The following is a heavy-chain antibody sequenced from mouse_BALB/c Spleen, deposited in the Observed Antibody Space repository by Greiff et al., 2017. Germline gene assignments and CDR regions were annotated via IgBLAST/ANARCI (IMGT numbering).Heavy chain of an antibody. D-gene: IGHD1-2*01. CDR1: GYTFTDYE. J-gene: IGHJ1*01. V-gene: IGHV1-15*01. CDR2: IDPETGGT. CDR3: TRRLLRLRYFDV. Sequence: QVQLKESGAELVRPGASVTLSCKASGYTFTDYEMHWVKQTPVHGLEWIGAIDPETGGTAYNQKFKGKATLTADKSSSTAYMELRSLTSEDSAVYYCTRRLLRLRYFDVWGAGTTVTVSS.